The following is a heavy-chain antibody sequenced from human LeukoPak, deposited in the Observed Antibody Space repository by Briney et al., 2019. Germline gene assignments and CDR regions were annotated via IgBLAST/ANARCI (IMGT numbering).Heavy chain of an antibody. D-gene: IGHD3-22*01. CDR1: GFPVSSNY. J-gene: IGHJ4*02. CDR3: ARVPAYYHDSSTYYFDT. CDR2: IYSGGST. Sequence: PGGSLLLSCAASGFPVSSNYMNWVRQAPGKGLEWVSVIYSGGSTYYADSVKGRFTISRDNSKNTLYLQMNSLRAEDTAVYYCARVPAYYHDSSTYYFDTGAREPWSPSPQ. V-gene: IGHV3-53*01.